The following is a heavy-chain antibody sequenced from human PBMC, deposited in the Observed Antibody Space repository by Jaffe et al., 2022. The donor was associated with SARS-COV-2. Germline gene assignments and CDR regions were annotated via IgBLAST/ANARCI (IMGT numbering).Heavy chain of an antibody. CDR3: ARSAELTEALFFQHFYFGLGV. CDR2: TYFRSTWHT. CDR1: GDSVSNSTAT. Sequence: QVMLQQSGPGLVKPSQTLSLTCAISGDSVSNSTATWSWIRHSPSRGLEWLGRTYFRSTWHTDSAPSVRGRLIINPDISKNQFSLQLQSLTPEDTATYYCARSAELTEALFFQHFYFGLGVWGQGTTVTVSS. V-gene: IGHV6-1*01. D-gene: IGHD3-3*02. J-gene: IGHJ6*02.